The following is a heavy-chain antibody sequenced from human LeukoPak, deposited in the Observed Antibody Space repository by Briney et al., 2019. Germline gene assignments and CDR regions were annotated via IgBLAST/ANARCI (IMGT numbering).Heavy chain of an antibody. CDR3: ARDYELRGPDY. CDR2: INPNSGGT. J-gene: IGHJ4*02. Sequence: ASVKVSCKASGYTFTGYYMHWVRQAPGQGLEWMGWINPNSGGTSYAQKFQGRVTMTRDTSISTAYMELSRLRSDDTAVYYCARDYELRGPDYWGQGTLVTVSS. CDR1: GYTFTGYY. D-gene: IGHD1-7*01. V-gene: IGHV1-2*02.